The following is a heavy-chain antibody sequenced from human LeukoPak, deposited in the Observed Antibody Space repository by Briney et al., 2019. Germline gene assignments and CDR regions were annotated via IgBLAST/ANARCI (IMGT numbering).Heavy chain of an antibody. V-gene: IGHV3-21*01. Sequence: PGRSLRLSCAASGFTFSSCGMHWVPQAPGKGLEWVSSISGSSSYIYYADSVKGRFTISRDNAKNSLYLQMNSLRAEDTAVYYCARDVYYYDSSGFDPWGQGTLVTVSS. CDR2: ISGSSSYI. CDR1: GFTFSSCG. J-gene: IGHJ5*02. D-gene: IGHD3-22*01. CDR3: ARDVYYYDSSGFDP.